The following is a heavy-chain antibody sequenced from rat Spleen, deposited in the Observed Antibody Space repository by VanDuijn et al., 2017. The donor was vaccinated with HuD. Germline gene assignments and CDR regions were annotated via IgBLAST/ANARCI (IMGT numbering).Heavy chain of an antibody. CDR2: ISYGDSSGHSST. V-gene: IGHV5-29*01. D-gene: IGHD1-6*01. J-gene: IGHJ2*01. CDR1: GFTFSDYG. Sequence: EVQLVESGGGLVRPERSLKLSCAASGFTFSDYGMAWVRQAPTKGLEWVTTISYGDSSGHSSTYYRESVKGRFTISRDNAKRTLSLQMDSLRSEDTATYYCARRHYGYTDYFDYWGQVVMVTVSS. CDR3: ARRHYGYTDYFDY.